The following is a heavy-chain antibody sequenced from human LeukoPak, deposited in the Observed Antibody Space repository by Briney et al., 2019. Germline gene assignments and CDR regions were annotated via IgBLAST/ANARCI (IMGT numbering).Heavy chain of an antibody. Sequence: KPSETLSLTYTVSGYSISSGYYWGWIRQPPGKGLEWIGSIYHSGSTYYNPSLKSRVTISADRSKNQFSLKLNSVTAADTAVYYCASPMTFMVRGLHGIDGFDIWGQGTMVTVSS. CDR1: GYSISSGYY. J-gene: IGHJ3*02. D-gene: IGHD3-10*01. V-gene: IGHV4-38-2*02. CDR3: ASPMTFMVRGLHGIDGFDI. CDR2: IYHSGST.